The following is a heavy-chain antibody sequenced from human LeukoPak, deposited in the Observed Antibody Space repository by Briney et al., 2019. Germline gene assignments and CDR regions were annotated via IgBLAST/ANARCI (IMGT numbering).Heavy chain of an antibody. CDR3: AKPGGYSSGWYYFDY. J-gene: IGHJ4*02. CDR2: IYSGGST. CDR1: GFTVSSNY. D-gene: IGHD6-19*01. V-gene: IGHV3-53*05. Sequence: GGSLRLSCAASGFTVSSNYMSWVRQAPGKGLEWVSVIYSGGSTYYADSVKGRFTISRDNSKNTLYLQMNSLRAEDTAVYYCAKPGGYSSGWYYFDYWGQGTLVTVSS.